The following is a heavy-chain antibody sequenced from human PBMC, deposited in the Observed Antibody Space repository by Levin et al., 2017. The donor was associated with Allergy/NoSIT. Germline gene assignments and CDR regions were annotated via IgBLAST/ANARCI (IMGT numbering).Heavy chain of an antibody. CDR1: GFTFSSYW. Sequence: GESLKISCAASGFTFSSYWMSWVRQAPGKGLEWVANIKQDGSEKYYVDSVKGRFTISRDNAKNSLYLQMNSLRAEDTAVYYCARDGARSRDGLDPWGQGTLVTVSS. CDR3: ARDGARSRDGLDP. CDR2: IKQDGSEK. J-gene: IGHJ5*02. D-gene: IGHD6-13*01. V-gene: IGHV3-7*04.